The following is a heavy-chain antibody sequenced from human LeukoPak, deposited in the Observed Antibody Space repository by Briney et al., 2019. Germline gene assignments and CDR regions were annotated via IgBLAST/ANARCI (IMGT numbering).Heavy chain of an antibody. J-gene: IGHJ4*02. CDR2: ISSSSSYI. CDR1: GFTFSSYS. Sequence: PGGSLRLSCAASGFTFSSYSMNWVRQAPGKGLEWVSSISSSSSYIYYADSVKGRFTISRDNAKNSLYLQMNSLRAEDTAVYYCARGYGGYTGVIDYWGQGTLVTVSS. D-gene: IGHD4-17*01. V-gene: IGHV3-21*01. CDR3: ARGYGGYTGVIDY.